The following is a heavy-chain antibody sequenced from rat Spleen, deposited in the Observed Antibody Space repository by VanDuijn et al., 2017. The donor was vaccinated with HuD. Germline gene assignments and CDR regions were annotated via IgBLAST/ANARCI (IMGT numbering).Heavy chain of an antibody. J-gene: IGHJ2*01. V-gene: IGHV5-31*01. CDR2: ITSTGGST. CDR3: TTANYGGYSELYYFDY. D-gene: IGHD1-11*01. CDR1: GFTFNNYW. Sequence: EVQLVESGGGLVQPGRSLKLSCVASGFTFNNYWMTWIRQAPGKGLEWVASITSTGGSTYYPDSVKGRFTISRDTAQNILYLQMDSLRSEDTATYYCTTANYGGYSELYYFDYWGQGVMVTVSS.